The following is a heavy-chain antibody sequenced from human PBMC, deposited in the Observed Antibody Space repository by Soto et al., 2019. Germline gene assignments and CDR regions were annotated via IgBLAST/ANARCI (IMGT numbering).Heavy chain of an antibody. CDR2: IWYDGSNK. J-gene: IGHJ4*02. V-gene: IGHV3-33*01. Sequence: QVQLVESGGGVVQPGRSLRLSCAASGFTFSRYGMHWVRQAPGKGLEWVAVIWYDGSNKYYADSVKGRFTISRDNSKNTLDRQMNSLRAEDTAVYYCAREEGLTEYYFDYWGQGTLVTVSS. CDR3: AREEGLTEYYFDY. D-gene: IGHD2-21*02. CDR1: GFTFSRYG.